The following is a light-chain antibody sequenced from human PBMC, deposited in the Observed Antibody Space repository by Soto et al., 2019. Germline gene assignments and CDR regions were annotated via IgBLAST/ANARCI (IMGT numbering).Light chain of an antibody. CDR3: SSYTSSTTPWV. V-gene: IGLV2-14*01. J-gene: IGLJ3*02. CDR1: SSDVGGYNY. Sequence: QLVLTQPASVSGSPGQSITISCTGTSSDVGGYNYVSWYQQHPGKAPKLMIYEVSNRPSGVSNRFSGSKSGNTASLTISGLQAEDEGFYYCSSYTSSTTPWVFGGGTKVTVL. CDR2: EVS.